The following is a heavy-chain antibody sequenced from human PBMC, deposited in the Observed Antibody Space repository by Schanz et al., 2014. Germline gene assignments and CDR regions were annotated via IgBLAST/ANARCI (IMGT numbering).Heavy chain of an antibody. D-gene: IGHD2-21*02. Sequence: QVQLVESGGGVVQPGRSLRLSCAASGFTFSRYGMHWVRQAPGKGLEWVAATRYDGNNKYYVDSVKGRFTISRDNSKNTLYLQVNSLRAEDTAVYYCARDLNRCGGDCYSGWGQGTLVTVSS. CDR2: TRYDGNNK. CDR3: ARDLNRCGGDCYSG. CDR1: GFTFSRYG. V-gene: IGHV3-33*01. J-gene: IGHJ4*02.